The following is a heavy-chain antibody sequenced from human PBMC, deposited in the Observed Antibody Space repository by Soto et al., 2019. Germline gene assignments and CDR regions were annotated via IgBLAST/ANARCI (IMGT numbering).Heavy chain of an antibody. CDR3: ARSSPPAS. V-gene: IGHV3-48*01. CDR1: GFTFSGYS. Sequence: AGLFLRLSCAASGFTFSGYSRNWVRQAPGKGLEWVSYISSSSSTIYYADSVKGRFTISRDNAKNSLYLQMNSLRAEDTAVYYCARSSPPASWGQGTLVTVSS. J-gene: IGHJ5*02. CDR2: ISSSSSTI.